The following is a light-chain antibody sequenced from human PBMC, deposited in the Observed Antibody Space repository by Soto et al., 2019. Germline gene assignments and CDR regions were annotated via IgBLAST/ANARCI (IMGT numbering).Light chain of an antibody. J-gene: IGLJ1*01. CDR3: SSYAGSSNV. Sequence: QSVLTQPPSVSGAPGQRVTISCTGSGSNIGAHYDVHWYQQVPGTAPKLVIYATTSRPSGVPDRFSGSKSGTSASLAITGLQAEDEAVYYCSSYAGSSNVFGTGTKVTVL. CDR2: ATT. CDR1: GSNIGAHYD. V-gene: IGLV1-40*01.